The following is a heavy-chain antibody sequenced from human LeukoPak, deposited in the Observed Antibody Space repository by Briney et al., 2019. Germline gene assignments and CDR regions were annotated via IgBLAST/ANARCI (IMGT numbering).Heavy chain of an antibody. Sequence: GASVKVSCKASGYTFTGYYMHWVRQAPGQGLEGMGWINPNSGGTNYAQKFQGRVTMTRDTSISTAYMELSRLRSDDTAVYYCARGAYSSSSGTLGDYWGQGTLVTVSS. CDR2: INPNSGGT. J-gene: IGHJ4*02. CDR3: ARGAYSSSSGTLGDY. V-gene: IGHV1-2*02. CDR1: GYTFTGYY. D-gene: IGHD6-6*01.